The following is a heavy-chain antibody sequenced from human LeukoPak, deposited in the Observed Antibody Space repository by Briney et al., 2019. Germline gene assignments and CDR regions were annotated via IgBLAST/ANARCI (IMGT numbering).Heavy chain of an antibody. V-gene: IGHV4-34*01. Sequence: SETLSLTCTVSGGPFVGYYWTWIRQPPGKGLEWIGEISHSGSTNYNPSLKSRLTISVDTSKNQLSLKLSSVTAADTAVYYCARHGYSSSFEWGQGTLVTVSS. CDR1: GGPFVGYY. J-gene: IGHJ4*02. D-gene: IGHD6-6*01. CDR3: ARHGYSSSFE. CDR2: ISHSGST.